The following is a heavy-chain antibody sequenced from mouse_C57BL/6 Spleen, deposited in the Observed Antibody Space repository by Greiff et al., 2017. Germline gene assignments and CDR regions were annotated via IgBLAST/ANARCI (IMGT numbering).Heavy chain of an antibody. CDR3: ARSDYGNYPSSFAY. J-gene: IGHJ3*01. CDR1: GYAFSSSW. V-gene: IGHV1-82*01. D-gene: IGHD2-1*01. CDR2: IYPGDGDT. Sequence: QVQLQQSGPELVKPGASVKISCKASGYAFSSSWMNWVKQRPGKGLEWIGRIYPGDGDTNYNGKFKGKATLTADKSSSTAYMQLSSLTSEDSAVYFCARSDYGNYPSSFAYWGQGTLVTVSA.